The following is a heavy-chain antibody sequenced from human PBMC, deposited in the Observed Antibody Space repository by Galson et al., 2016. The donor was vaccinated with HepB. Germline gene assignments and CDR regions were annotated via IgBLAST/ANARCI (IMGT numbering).Heavy chain of an antibody. D-gene: IGHD3-16*02. V-gene: IGHV3-30*04. Sequence: SLRLSCAASGFTFSSYAFHWVRQAPGKGLEWVAVISYDGRITYDADSVKGRFTISRDNSRNTLFLQMNSLRAEDTAVYYCARDRAPLIVQAKARFDYWGPGTLVTVSA. CDR1: GFTFSSYA. J-gene: IGHJ4*02. CDR3: ARDRAPLIVQAKARFDY. CDR2: ISYDGRIT.